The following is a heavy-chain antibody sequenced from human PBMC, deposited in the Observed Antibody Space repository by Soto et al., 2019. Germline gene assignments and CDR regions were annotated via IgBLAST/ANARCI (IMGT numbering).Heavy chain of an antibody. V-gene: IGHV1-69*13. CDR2: IIPIFGTA. CDR1: GGTFSSYA. D-gene: IGHD4-17*01. CDR3: ARGPTVTTFDY. Sequence: ASVEVSCKASGGTFSSYAISWVRQAPGQGLEWMGGIIPIFGTANYAQKFQGGVTITADESTSTAYMELSSLRSEDTAVYYCARGPTVTTFDYWGQGTLVTVSS. J-gene: IGHJ4*02.